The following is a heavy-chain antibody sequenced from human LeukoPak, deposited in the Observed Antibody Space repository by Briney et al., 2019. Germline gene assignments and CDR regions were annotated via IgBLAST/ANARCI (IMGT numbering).Heavy chain of an antibody. V-gene: IGHV3-21*06. CDR3: ATDTNGRHYDC. J-gene: IGHJ4*02. D-gene: IGHD2-8*01. CDR2: IGPTGSDR. Sequence: GGSLRLSCTASGLTFSTSGFNWVRRAPGKGLEWVASIGPTGSDRYHADSIKGRFTISRDNVNNFLYLQMNSLRAEDTAVYYCATDTNGRHYDCWGQGTLLTVSS. CDR1: GLTFSTSG.